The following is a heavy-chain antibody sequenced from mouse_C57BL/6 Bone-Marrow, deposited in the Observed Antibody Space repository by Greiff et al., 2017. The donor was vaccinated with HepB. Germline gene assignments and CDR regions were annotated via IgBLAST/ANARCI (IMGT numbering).Heavy chain of an antibody. CDR3: ARRIMSEAWFAY. V-gene: IGHV1-61*01. CDR2: IYPSDSET. J-gene: IGHJ3*01. Sequence: QVQLQQPGAELVRPGSSVKLSCKASGYTFTSYWMDWVKQRPGQGLEWIGNIYPSDSETHYNQKFKDKATLTVDKSSSTAYMQLSSLTSEDSAVYYCARRIMSEAWFAYWGQGTLVTVSA. CDR1: GYTFTSYW.